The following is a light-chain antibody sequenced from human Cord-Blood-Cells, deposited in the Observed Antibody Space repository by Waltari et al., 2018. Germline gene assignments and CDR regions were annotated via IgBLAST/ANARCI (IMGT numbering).Light chain of an antibody. CDR3: QQYGSSPLT. CDR1: QSVSSSY. V-gene: IGKV3-20*01. CDR2: GAS. Sequence: EIVLTPSPGTLSLSPGARATLSCRASQSVSSSYLAWYQQKPGQAPRLLIYGASSRATDIPDRFSGSGAGTDFTLTISRLEPEDFAVYYCQQYGSSPLTFGGGTKVEIK. J-gene: IGKJ4*01.